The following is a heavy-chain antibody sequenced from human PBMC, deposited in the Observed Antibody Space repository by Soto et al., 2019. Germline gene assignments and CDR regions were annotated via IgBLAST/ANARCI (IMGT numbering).Heavy chain of an antibody. D-gene: IGHD3-10*01. V-gene: IGHV4-59*01. Sequence: SETLSLTCTVSGGSISSYYWSWIRQPPGKGLEWIGYIYYSGSTNYNPSLKSRVTISVDTSKNQFSLKLSSVTAADTAVYYCARGRITMVRGVIMTWGQGTLVTVSS. CDR2: IYYSGST. J-gene: IGHJ4*02. CDR1: GGSISSYY. CDR3: ARGRITMVRGVIMT.